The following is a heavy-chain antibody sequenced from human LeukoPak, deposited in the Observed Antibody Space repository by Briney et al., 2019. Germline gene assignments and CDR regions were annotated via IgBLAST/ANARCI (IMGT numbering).Heavy chain of an antibody. Sequence: TGGSLRLSCAASEFTVSSTYITWLRQAPGKGLEWVSVIYPGGSALYADSVQGRFTISRDISQNIVYLQINNLRAEDTAVYYCARDFGSNDAFDIWGQGTMVTVSS. J-gene: IGHJ3*02. CDR3: ARDFGSNDAFDI. CDR2: IYPGGSA. CDR1: EFTVSSTY. D-gene: IGHD3-16*01. V-gene: IGHV3-53*01.